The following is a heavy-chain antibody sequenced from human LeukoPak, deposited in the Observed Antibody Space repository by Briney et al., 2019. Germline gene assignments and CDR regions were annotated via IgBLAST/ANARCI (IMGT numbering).Heavy chain of an antibody. Sequence: PGGSLRLSCAASGFTFSSYSMNWVRQAPGKGLEWVSSISSSSSYIYYADSVKGRFTISRDNAKNSLYLQMNSLRAEDTAVYYCARDWGVYDSSGYYNYWGQGTLVTVSS. CDR1: GFTFSSYS. D-gene: IGHD3-22*01. CDR2: ISSSSSYI. J-gene: IGHJ4*02. V-gene: IGHV3-21*04. CDR3: ARDWGVYDSSGYYNY.